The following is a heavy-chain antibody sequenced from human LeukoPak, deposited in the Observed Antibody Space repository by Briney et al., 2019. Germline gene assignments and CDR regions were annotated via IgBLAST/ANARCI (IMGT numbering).Heavy chain of an antibody. J-gene: IGHJ4*02. D-gene: IGHD6-13*01. CDR3: ARQRGIAAAGSRFDY. CDR1: GGSTSSYY. V-gene: IGHV4-59*08. CDR2: IYYSGST. Sequence: SETLSLTCTVSGGSTSSYYWSWIRQPPGKGLEWIGYIYYSGSTNYNPSLKSRVTISVDTSKNQFSLKLSSVTAADTAVYYCARQRGIAAAGSRFDYWGQGTLVTVSS.